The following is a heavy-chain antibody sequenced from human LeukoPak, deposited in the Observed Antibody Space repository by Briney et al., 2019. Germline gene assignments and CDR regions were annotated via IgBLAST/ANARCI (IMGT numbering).Heavy chain of an antibody. CDR1: GYTFTDYY. CDR2: INPKSGGT. V-gene: IGHV1-2*02. CDR3: ARDSSRVEYWNQKFDY. J-gene: IGHJ4*02. Sequence: GASVKVSCKASGYTFTDYYMNWVRQAPGQGLEWMGWINPKSGGTNYAQNFQGRVTMTRDTSISTAYMELSRLRSDDTAVYYCARDSSRVEYWNQKFDYWGQGTLVTVSS. D-gene: IGHD1-1*01.